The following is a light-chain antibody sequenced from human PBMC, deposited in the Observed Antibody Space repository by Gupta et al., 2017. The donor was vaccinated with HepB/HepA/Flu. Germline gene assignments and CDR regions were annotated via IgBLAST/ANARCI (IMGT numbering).Light chain of an antibody. CDR2: GTS. V-gene: IGKV3-20*01. Sequence: ETVLTQSPGTLSLSPGDGATLSCRASQNINSDFLTWYQQRPGQTPRLLIYGTSTRASGIPDRFSGSGSGTDFTLTIMRLEPEDFAVYYCHYYCNSVSTFGHGTKVVFK. CDR3: HYYCNSVST. J-gene: IGKJ3*01. CDR1: QNINSDF.